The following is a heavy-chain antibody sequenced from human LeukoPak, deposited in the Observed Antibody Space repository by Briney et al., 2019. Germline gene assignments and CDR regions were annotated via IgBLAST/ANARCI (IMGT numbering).Heavy chain of an antibody. V-gene: IGHV3-23*01. CDR1: GFTFRNYA. J-gene: IGHJ4*02. CDR3: ARDMQFEPASDFDY. D-gene: IGHD1-14*01. Sequence: GGSLRLSCAASGFTFRNYAMTWVRQAPGKGLEWVSALTGSGDNTYYADSVKGRFTISRDNSKNTLYLQMNSLRAEDTAVYYCARDMQFEPASDFDYWGQGTLVTVSS. CDR2: LTGSGDNT.